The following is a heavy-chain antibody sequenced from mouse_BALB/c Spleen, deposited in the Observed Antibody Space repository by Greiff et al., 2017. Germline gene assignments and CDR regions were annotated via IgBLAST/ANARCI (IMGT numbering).Heavy chain of an antibody. CDR1: GFTFSSYA. Sequence: EVQGVESGGGLVKPGGSLKLSCAASGFTFSSYAMSWVRQTPEKRLEWVATISSGGSYTYYPDSVKGRFTISRDNAKNTLYLQMSSLRSEDTAMYYCARDYDGYYGAMDYWGQGTSVTVSS. J-gene: IGHJ4*01. CDR2: ISSGGSYT. V-gene: IGHV5-9-3*01. CDR3: ARDYDGYYGAMDY. D-gene: IGHD2-3*01.